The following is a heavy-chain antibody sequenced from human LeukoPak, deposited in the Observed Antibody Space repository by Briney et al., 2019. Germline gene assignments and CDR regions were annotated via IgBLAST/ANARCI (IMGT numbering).Heavy chain of an antibody. Sequence: KPSETLSLTCAVSAYSISSGYYWGWIRQPPGRGLEWIGSIYHSGTTYYNPSLKTRVTIPLDTSKNQFSLKLSSVTDADTAVYYCARSSFTSGYYYHMDVWGKGTTVTVSS. J-gene: IGHJ6*03. D-gene: IGHD3-22*01. CDR3: ARSSFTSGYYYHMDV. V-gene: IGHV4-38-2*01. CDR2: IYHSGTT. CDR1: AYSISSGYY.